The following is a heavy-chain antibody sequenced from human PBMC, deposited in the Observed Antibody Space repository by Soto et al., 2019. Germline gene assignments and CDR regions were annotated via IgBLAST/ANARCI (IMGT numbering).Heavy chain of an antibody. Sequence: QVQLQESGPGLVKPSETLSLTCTVSGGSIGDYYWNWIRQTPGKGLEWIGYIYYNGSSNYSPSLQSRFTMSIDTPHNQFSLKLSSVTAADTAVYYCARRVRGLPPDYWGHGALVTVSS. D-gene: IGHD3-16*01. J-gene: IGHJ4*01. V-gene: IGHV4-59*08. CDR1: GGSIGDYY. CDR2: IYYNGSS. CDR3: ARRVRGLPPDY.